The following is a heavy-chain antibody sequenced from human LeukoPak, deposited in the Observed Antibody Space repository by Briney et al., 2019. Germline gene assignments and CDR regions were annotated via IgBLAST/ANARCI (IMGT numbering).Heavy chain of an antibody. D-gene: IGHD3-10*01. CDR3: ARGFRFTMVRGVIGY. V-gene: IGHV1-8*01. CDR1: GYTFTSYD. Sequence: ASVKVSCKASGYTFTSYDINWVRQATGQGLKWMGWMNPNSGNTGYAQKFQGRVTMTRNTSISTAYMELSSLRSEDTAVYYCARGFRFTMVRGVIGYWGQGTLVTVSS. CDR2: MNPNSGNT. J-gene: IGHJ4*02.